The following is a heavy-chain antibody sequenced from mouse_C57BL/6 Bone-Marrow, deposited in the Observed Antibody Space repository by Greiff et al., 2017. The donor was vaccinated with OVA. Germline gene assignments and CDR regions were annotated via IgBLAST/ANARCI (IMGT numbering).Heavy chain of an antibody. J-gene: IGHJ3*01. D-gene: IGHD4-1*02. Sequence: QVQLQQPGAELVRPGSSVKLSCKASGYTFNSYWMHWVKQRPIQGLEWIGNIDPSDSETHYNQKFKDKATLTVDKSSSTAYMQLSSLTSEDSAVYYCARRGNWDWFAYWGQGTLVTVSA. V-gene: IGHV1-52*01. CDR3: ARRGNWDWFAY. CDR1: GYTFNSYW. CDR2: IDPSDSET.